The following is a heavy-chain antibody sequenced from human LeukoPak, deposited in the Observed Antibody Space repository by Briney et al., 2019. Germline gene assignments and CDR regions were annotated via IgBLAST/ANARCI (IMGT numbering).Heavy chain of an antibody. CDR2: ISGSGGST. Sequence: PGGTLRLSCAASGFTFSSYGMSWVRQAPGKGLEWVSAISGSGGSTYYADSVKGRFTISRDNSKNTLYLQMNSLRAEDTAVYYCAKEGIPGTTLSYFDYWGQGTLVTVSS. J-gene: IGHJ4*02. CDR1: GFTFSSYG. CDR3: AKEGIPGTTLSYFDY. V-gene: IGHV3-23*01. D-gene: IGHD1-20*01.